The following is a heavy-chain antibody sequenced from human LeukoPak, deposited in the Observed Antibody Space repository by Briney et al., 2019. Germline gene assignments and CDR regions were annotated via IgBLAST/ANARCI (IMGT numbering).Heavy chain of an antibody. CDR1: GGTFSSYA. V-gene: IGHV1-69*01. CDR3: AKVCTGYFDWLLENWIDY. D-gene: IGHD3-9*01. CDR2: FIPIFGTA. J-gene: IGHJ4*02. Sequence: SVKVSCKASGGTFSSYAISWGRQAPGQGLEWMGGFIPIFGTANYAQKFQGRVTITADESTSTAYMELSSLRAEDTAVYYCAKVCTGYFDWLLENWIDYWGQGTLVTVSS.